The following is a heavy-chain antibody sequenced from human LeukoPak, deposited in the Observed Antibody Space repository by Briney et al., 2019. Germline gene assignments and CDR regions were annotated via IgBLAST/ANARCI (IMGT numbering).Heavy chain of an antibody. D-gene: IGHD6-19*01. CDR1: GFTLCSYE. Sequence: GGSLRLSCAASGFTLCSYEMNWVRPDPGKGLEWVSYISSSGNTIYYADSVKGRFTISRDNAKNSLYLQMNSLRAEDTAVYYCARVSGWYGMDVWGQGTTVTVSS. V-gene: IGHV3-48*03. CDR2: ISSSGNTI. CDR3: ARVSGWYGMDV. J-gene: IGHJ6*02.